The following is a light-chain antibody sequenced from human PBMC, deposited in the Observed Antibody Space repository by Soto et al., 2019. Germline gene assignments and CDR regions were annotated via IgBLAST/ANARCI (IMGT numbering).Light chain of an antibody. V-gene: IGKV1-39*01. CDR2: AAS. J-gene: IGKJ1*01. Sequence: DIHITQSPSSLSASVGDRVSITCRASQSISSYLNWYQQKPGKAPKLLIYAASTLQSGVPSRFSGSGSGTDFTLTISSLQPEDFATYSCQQSYNSPQTFGQGTRVDIK. CDR3: QQSYNSPQT. CDR1: QSISSY.